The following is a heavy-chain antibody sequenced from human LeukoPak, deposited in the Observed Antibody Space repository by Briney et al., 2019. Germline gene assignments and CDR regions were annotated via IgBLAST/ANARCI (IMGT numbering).Heavy chain of an antibody. V-gene: IGHV3-23*01. CDR3: AKRPLGGYDSSGYYGPSSAFDI. CDR1: GFTFSSYW. J-gene: IGHJ3*02. CDR2: ISGSGGST. Sequence: PGGSLRLSCAASGFTFSSYWMSWVRQAPGKGLEWVSAISGSGGSTYYADSVKGRFTISRDNSKNTLYLQMNSLRAEDTAVYYCAKRPLGGYDSSGYYGPSSAFDIWGQGTMVTVSS. D-gene: IGHD3-22*01.